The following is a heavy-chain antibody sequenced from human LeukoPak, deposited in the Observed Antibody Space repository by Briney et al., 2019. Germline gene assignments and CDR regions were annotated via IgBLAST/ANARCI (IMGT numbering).Heavy chain of an antibody. CDR1: GGSISSSSYY. Sequence: ETLSLTCTVSGGSISSSSYYWGWVRQAPGKGLEWVANIKQDGSEKYYVDSVKGRFTISRDNAKNSLYLQMNSLRAEDTAVYYCARDWRSIATAGTWFYYYYYMDVWGKGTTVTVSS. J-gene: IGHJ6*03. D-gene: IGHD6-13*01. V-gene: IGHV3-7*01. CDR3: ARDWRSIATAGTWFYYYYYMDV. CDR2: IKQDGSEK.